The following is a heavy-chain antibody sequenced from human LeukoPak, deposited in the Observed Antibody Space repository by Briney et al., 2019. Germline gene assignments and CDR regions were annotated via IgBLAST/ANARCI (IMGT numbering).Heavy chain of an antibody. J-gene: IGHJ4*02. V-gene: IGHV3-64D*06. CDR2: ISSNGDNT. CDR1: GFTISTYV. Sequence: GGTLTLSCSVSGFTISTYVMHWVRHPPGKGLEYVSAISSNGDNTYYADSVKGRFTISRDNSKNTLYLQMSSLRADDTAVYYCVRGTGYWGQGTLVTVSS. CDR3: VRGTGY.